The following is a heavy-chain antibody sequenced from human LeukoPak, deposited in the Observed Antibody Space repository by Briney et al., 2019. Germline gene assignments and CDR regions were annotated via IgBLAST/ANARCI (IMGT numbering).Heavy chain of an antibody. Sequence: SETLSLTCTVSGDSISSSSYYWGWIRQPPGKGLEWIGSIYYDGTTYYYPSLKSRVTISIDTSRNQFSLKLNSVTAADTSVFYCARLSYPNSDYWGQGTLVTVSS. CDR2: IYYDGTT. J-gene: IGHJ4*02. CDR1: GDSISSSSYY. D-gene: IGHD5-24*01. V-gene: IGHV4-39*01. CDR3: ARLSYPNSDY.